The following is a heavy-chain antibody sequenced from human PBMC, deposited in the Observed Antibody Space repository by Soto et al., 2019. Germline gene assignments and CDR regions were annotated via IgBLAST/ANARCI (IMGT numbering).Heavy chain of an antibody. J-gene: IGHJ6*02. V-gene: IGHV3-53*01. CDR1: GLTVSIIY. CDR3: ARARDTESSSSLGFDI. CDR2: IYSSGTT. D-gene: IGHD6-13*01. Sequence: PGGSLRLSCAASGLTVSIIYMSWVRPAPGKGLEWVSAIYSSGTTSYANYVKGRITNSRDTATNMIYRQRSKQTDEDTAVYYCARARDTESSSSLGFDIWGQGATVTVSS.